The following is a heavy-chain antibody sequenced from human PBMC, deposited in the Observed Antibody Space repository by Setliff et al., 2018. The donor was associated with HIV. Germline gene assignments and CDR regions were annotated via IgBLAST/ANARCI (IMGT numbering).Heavy chain of an antibody. V-gene: IGHV4-59*11. D-gene: IGHD5-12*01. J-gene: IGHJ3*02. CDR2: IYASGSI. Sequence: PSETLSLTCTVSGGSISSHCWSWIRQSPGQALEWIGYIYASGSIIYNPSLKSRVTMSVDTSQNQVSLDLEAVTAADTAVYYCARLVWTGYGSRASDIWGQGTVVTVSS. CDR3: ARLVWTGYGSRASDI. CDR1: GGSISSHC.